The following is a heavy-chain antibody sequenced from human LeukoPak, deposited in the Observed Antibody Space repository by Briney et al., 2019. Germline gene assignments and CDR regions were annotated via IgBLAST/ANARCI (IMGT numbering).Heavy chain of an antibody. J-gene: IGHJ6*02. CDR2: VDPEDGET. CDR1: GYTFTDYY. Sequence: GASVKVSCKASGYTFTDYYMHWVQQAPGKGLEWMGRVDPEDGETIYAEKFQGRVTITADTSTDTAYMELSSLRSEDTAVYYCATDPGEIVPAAKGPRGDYCYGMDVWGQGTTVTVSS. CDR3: ATDPGEIVPAAKGPRGDYCYGMDV. D-gene: IGHD2-2*01. V-gene: IGHV1-69-2*01.